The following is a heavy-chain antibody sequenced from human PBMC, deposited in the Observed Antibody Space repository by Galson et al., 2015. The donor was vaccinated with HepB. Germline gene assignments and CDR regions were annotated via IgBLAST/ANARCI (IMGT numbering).Heavy chain of an antibody. J-gene: IGHJ4*02. D-gene: IGHD6-19*01. CDR1: GFTFSTYW. Sequence: SLRLSCAASGFTFSTYWMHWARQAPGKGLVWVSNINIGGSDIKYADFVRGRFTISRDNARNTLDLHMNSLTAEDTATYYCVRGSSDWLGLDYWGQGALVIVSS. CDR2: INIGGSDI. V-gene: IGHV3-74*01. CDR3: VRGSSDWLGLDY.